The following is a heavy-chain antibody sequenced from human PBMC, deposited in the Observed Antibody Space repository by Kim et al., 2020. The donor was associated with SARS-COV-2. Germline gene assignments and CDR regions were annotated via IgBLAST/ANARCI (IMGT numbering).Heavy chain of an antibody. CDR2: IYYSGST. Sequence: SETLSLTCTVSGGSISSSSYYWGWIRQPPGKGLEWIGSIYYSGSTYYNPSLKSRVTISVDTSKNQFSLKLSSVTAADTAVYYCARPLGYSYDPFDYWGQGTLVTVSS. V-gene: IGHV4-39*01. D-gene: IGHD5-18*01. CDR1: GGSISSSSYY. J-gene: IGHJ4*02. CDR3: ARPLGYSYDPFDY.